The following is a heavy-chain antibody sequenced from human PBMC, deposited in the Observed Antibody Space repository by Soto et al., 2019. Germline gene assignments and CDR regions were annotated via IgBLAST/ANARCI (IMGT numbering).Heavy chain of an antibody. V-gene: IGHV2-5*01. CDR2: IYWHDDK. Sequence: QITLKESGPTLVKPTQTLTLTCTFSGFSLSTSGVGVGWIRQPPGKALEWLALIYWHDDKRSSPSLKSKLTLTKDTSKIPGVLTMTIMDPVDTDTYYCAHSRPREDAWGQGTTLTFSS. J-gene: IGHJ6*02. CDR3: AHSRPREDA. CDR1: GFSLSTSGVG.